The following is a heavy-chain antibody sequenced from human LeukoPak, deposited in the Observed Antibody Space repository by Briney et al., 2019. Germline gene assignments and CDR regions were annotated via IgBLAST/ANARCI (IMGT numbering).Heavy chain of an antibody. CDR2: IHHSGRT. CDR1: GGSLSGFY. Sequence: PSETLSLNCSVYGGSLSGFYWSWIRQAPGKGLEWVGEIHHSGRTSHNPSLKSRVTMSVDTSTNQFSLKMSAVTAADTAVYYCARAPGYYYDSSGCCLDYWGQGSMVTVSS. V-gene: IGHV4-34*01. CDR3: ARAPGYYYDSSGCCLDY. D-gene: IGHD3-22*01. J-gene: IGHJ4*02.